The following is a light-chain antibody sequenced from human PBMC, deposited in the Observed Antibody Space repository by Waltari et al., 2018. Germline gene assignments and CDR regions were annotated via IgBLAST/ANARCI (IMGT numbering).Light chain of an antibody. CDR3: SSYAGNYNVL. V-gene: IGLV2-8*01. Sequence: QSALTQPPSASGSPGQSVTISCTGTSSDVWGSDYVSWYQQHPGKAPKVMIYEVSKRPSGVPDRFSGSKSGNTASLTVSGLQAEDEADYYCSSYAGNYNVLFGGGTKLTVL. CDR1: SSDVWGSDY. J-gene: IGLJ2*01. CDR2: EVS.